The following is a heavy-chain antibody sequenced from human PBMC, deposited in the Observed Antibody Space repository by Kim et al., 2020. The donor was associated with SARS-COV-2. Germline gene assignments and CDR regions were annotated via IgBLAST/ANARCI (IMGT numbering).Heavy chain of an antibody. Sequence: NPSLSGRVTITGATPKNQFSPKLSSVTAADTAVYYCARLQGWIQLWYFDYWGQGTLVTVSS. J-gene: IGHJ4*02. V-gene: IGHV4-39*01. D-gene: IGHD5-18*01. CDR3: ARLQGWIQLWYFDY.